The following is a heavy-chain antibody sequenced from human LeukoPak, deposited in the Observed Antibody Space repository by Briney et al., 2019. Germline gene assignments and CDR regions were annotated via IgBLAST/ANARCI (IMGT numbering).Heavy chain of an antibody. D-gene: IGHD6-13*01. Sequence: PSETLSLTCTVSGGSISSGSYYWSWIRQPAGKGLEWIGRIYTSGSTNYNPSLKSRVTISVDTSKNQFSLKLSSVTAADTAVYYCARDQQPGIDYWGQGTLVTVSS. J-gene: IGHJ4*02. CDR2: IYTSGST. CDR1: GGSISSGSYY. CDR3: ARDQQPGIDY. V-gene: IGHV4-61*02.